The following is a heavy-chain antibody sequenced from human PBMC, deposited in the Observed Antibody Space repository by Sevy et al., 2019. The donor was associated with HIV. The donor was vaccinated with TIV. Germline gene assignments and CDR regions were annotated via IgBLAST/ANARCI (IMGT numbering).Heavy chain of an antibody. CDR3: ARDVGSPYYYDSSGYYDY. V-gene: IGHV3-21*01. CDR1: GFTFSSYS. Sequence: GGSLRLSCAASGFTFSSYSMNWVRQAPGKGLEWVSSISCSSSYIYYADSVKGRFTISRDNAKNSLYLQMNSLRAEDTAVYYCARDVGSPYYYDSSGYYDYWGQGTLVTVSS. D-gene: IGHD3-22*01. J-gene: IGHJ4*02. CDR2: ISCSSSYI.